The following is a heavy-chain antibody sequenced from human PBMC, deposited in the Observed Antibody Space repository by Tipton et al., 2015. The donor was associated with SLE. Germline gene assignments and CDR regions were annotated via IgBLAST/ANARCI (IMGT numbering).Heavy chain of an antibody. V-gene: IGHV4-34*09. CDR1: GASFRDYY. CDR2: ISHDGRA. J-gene: IGHJ3*02. D-gene: IGHD1-14*01. Sequence: TLSLTCAVYGASFRDYYWTWIRQSPGKGLEWLGEISHDGRANYNPSLKSRVHISIDTSQNQFSLELNSVTAADTAVYYCATITLYSPASFDIWGQGTLVTVSS. CDR3: ATITLYSPASFDI.